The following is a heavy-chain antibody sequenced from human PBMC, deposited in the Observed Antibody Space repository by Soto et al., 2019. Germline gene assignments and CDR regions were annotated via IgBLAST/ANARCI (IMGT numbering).Heavy chain of an antibody. V-gene: IGHV4-59*01. Sequence: PSETLSLTCTFSGGSISSYYWSWIRQPPGKGLEWIGYIYYSGSTNYNPSLKSRVTISVDTSKNQFSLKLSSVTAADTAVYYCARGDVGYSSGWYGNGMDVWGQGTTVTVSS. J-gene: IGHJ6*02. D-gene: IGHD6-19*01. CDR3: ARGDVGYSSGWYGNGMDV. CDR2: IYYSGST. CDR1: GGSISSYY.